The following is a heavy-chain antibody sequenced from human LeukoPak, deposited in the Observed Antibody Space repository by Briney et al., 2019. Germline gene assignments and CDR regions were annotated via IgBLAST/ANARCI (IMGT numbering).Heavy chain of an antibody. CDR2: INHSGST. J-gene: IGHJ5*02. CDR1: GGSFSGYY. D-gene: IGHD3-10*01. CDR3: ARKGQYYYGSGSYRPERLIDP. Sequence: SETLSLTCAVYGGSFSGYYWSWIRQPPGKGREWIGEINHSGSTNYNPSLKSRVTISVDTSKNQFSLKLSSVTAADTAVYYCARKGQYYYGSGSYRPERLIDPWGQGTLVTVSS. V-gene: IGHV4-34*01.